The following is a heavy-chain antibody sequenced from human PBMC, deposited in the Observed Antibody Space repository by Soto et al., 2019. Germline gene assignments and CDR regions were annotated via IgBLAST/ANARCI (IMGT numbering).Heavy chain of an antibody. J-gene: IGHJ4*02. Sequence: SQXLSLTGAISGDSVCSNSAAWNWIRQSPSRGLEWLGRTYYRPKWYNDYAVSVKSRITINPDTSKNQFSLQLNSVTPEDTAVYYCAREEITFGGVDYWGQGTLVTVSS. CDR2: TYYRPKWYN. D-gene: IGHD3-16*01. CDR3: AREEITFGGVDY. CDR1: GDSVCSNSAA. V-gene: IGHV6-1*01.